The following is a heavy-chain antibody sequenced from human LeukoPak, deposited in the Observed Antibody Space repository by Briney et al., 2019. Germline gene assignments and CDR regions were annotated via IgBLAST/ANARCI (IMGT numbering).Heavy chain of an antibody. CDR2: INHSGST. CDR3: ALGKRLVREYYYYYGMDV. D-gene: IGHD6-6*01. J-gene: IGHJ6*02. Sequence: SETLSLTCAVYGGSFSGYYWSWIRQPPGKGLEWIGEINHSGSTNYNPSLKSRVTISVDTSKNQFSLKLSSVTAADTAVYYCALGKRLVREYYYYYGMDVWGQGTTVTVSS. CDR1: GGSFSGYY. V-gene: IGHV4-34*01.